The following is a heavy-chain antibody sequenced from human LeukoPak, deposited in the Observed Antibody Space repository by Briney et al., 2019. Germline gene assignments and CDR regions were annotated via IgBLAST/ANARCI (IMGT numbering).Heavy chain of an antibody. J-gene: IGHJ4*02. D-gene: IGHD6-13*01. V-gene: IGHV1-2*02. Sequence: ASVKVSCKASGYTFTAYYIHWVRQAPGQGLEWMGWINPNSGGTTYPQKFQGRVTMTRDTSISTAYMELSRLRSGDTAVYYCAREGGHSSSWYSNYDYWGQGTLVTVSS. CDR3: AREGGHSSSWYSNYDY. CDR1: GYTFTAYY. CDR2: INPNSGGT.